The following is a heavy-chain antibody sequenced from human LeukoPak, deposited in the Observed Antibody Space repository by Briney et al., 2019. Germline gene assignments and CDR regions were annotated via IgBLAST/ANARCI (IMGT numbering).Heavy chain of an antibody. CDR1: GYSLSELS. D-gene: IGHD1-1*01. V-gene: IGHV1-24*01. J-gene: IGHJ4*02. Sequence: ASVKVSCKVSGYSLSELSIHWMRQAPGKGLEWMGGFDPEDDEAIYAQSLQGRVTMTEDTSTDTAYMELSGLTSDDAAVYYCATDVTGTAPYDFWGQGTLVTVS. CDR2: FDPEDDEA. CDR3: ATDVTGTAPYDF.